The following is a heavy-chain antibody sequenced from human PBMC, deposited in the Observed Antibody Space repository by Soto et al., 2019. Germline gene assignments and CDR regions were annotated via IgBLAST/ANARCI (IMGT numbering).Heavy chain of an antibody. Sequence: ASVKVSCKASGYTFTGYYMHWVRQAPGQGLEWMGWISPNSGGTNYAQKFRGRVTMTRDTSISTAYMELSRLRSGDTAVYYCARDRGYSNYVHYYYYGMDVWGQGTTVTVSS. V-gene: IGHV1-2*02. D-gene: IGHD4-4*01. J-gene: IGHJ6*02. CDR1: GYTFTGYY. CDR2: ISPNSGGT. CDR3: ARDRGYSNYVHYYYYGMDV.